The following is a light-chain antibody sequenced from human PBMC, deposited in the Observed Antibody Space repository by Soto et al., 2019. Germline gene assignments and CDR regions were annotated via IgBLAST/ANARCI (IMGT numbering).Light chain of an antibody. CDR3: SSYSSSTVV. CDR2: EVT. Sequence: QSALTQPASVSGAPGQSITISCTGTSSYVGGYDYVSLYQQHPNKAPRLILYEVTTRPSGISSRFSGSKSGNSASLTISGLRAEDEADYYCSSYSSSTVVFGGGTKLTVL. V-gene: IGLV2-14*01. CDR1: SSYVGGYDY. J-gene: IGLJ2*01.